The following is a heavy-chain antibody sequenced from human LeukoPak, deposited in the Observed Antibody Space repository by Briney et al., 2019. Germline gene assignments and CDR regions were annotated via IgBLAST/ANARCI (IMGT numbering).Heavy chain of an antibody. CDR1: GYTFTGYY. Sequence: ASVKVSCKASGYTFTGYYMHWVRQAPGQGLEWMGWINPNSGGTNYAQKFQGRVTMTRDTSISTAYMELSRLRSDDTAVYYCARGQYQLLYHSDAFDIWGQGTMVTVSS. CDR3: ARGQYQLLYHSDAFDI. D-gene: IGHD2-2*02. CDR2: INPNSGGT. J-gene: IGHJ3*02. V-gene: IGHV1-2*02.